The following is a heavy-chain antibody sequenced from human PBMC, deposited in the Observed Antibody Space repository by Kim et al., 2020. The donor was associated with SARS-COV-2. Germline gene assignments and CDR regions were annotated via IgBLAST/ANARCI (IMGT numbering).Heavy chain of an antibody. D-gene: IGHD3-22*01. CDR2: ISGSGGST. CDR1: GFTFSSYA. J-gene: IGHJ6*02. Sequence: GGSLRLSCAASGFTFSSYAMSWVRQAPGKGLEWVSAISGSGGSTYYADSVKGRFTISRDNSKNTLYLQMNSLRAEDTAVYYCANDIYDSSGYYPPHYYYYGMDVWGQGTTVTVSS. CDR3: ANDIYDSSGYYPPHYYYYGMDV. V-gene: IGHV3-23*01.